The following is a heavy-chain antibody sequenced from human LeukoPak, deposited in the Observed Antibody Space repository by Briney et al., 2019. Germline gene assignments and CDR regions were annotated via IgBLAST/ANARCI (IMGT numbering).Heavy chain of an antibody. CDR3: ARGATVTTHYFDY. CDR1: GGSISSSSYY. V-gene: IGHV4-39*07. J-gene: IGHJ4*02. Sequence: PSETLSLTCTVSGGSISSSSYYWGWIRQPPGKGLEWIGSIYYSGSTYYNPSLKSRVTISVDTSKNQFSLKLSSVTAADTAVYYCARGATVTTHYFDYWGQGTLVTVSS. D-gene: IGHD4-17*01. CDR2: IYYSGST.